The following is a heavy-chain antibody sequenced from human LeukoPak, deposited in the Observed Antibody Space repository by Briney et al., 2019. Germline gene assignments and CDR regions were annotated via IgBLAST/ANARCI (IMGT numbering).Heavy chain of an antibody. CDR2: ISAYNGKT. Sequence: ASVKVSCKASGYTFPSYDINWVRQAAGQGVGWMGWISAYNGKTNYAQKLQGRVTMTTDTSTSTAYMELRSLRSDDTAVYYCARGGERSGWYGDDAFDIWGQGTMVTVSS. CDR3: ARGGERSGWYGDDAFDI. CDR1: GYTFPSYD. V-gene: IGHV1-18*01. J-gene: IGHJ3*02. D-gene: IGHD6-19*01.